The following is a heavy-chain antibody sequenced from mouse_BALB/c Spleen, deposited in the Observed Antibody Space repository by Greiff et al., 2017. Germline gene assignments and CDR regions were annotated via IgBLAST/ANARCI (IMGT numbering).Heavy chain of an antibody. CDR2: ISSGGST. CDR3: ARGEGYHY. J-gene: IGHJ2*01. CDR1: GFTFSSYA. Sequence: DVKLVESGGGLVKPGGSLKLSCAASGFTFSSYAMSWVRQTPEKRLEWVASISSGGSTYYPDSVKGRFTISRDNARNILYLQMSSLRSEDTAMYYCARGEGYHYWGQGTTLTVSS. V-gene: IGHV5-6-5*01. D-gene: IGHD2-2*01.